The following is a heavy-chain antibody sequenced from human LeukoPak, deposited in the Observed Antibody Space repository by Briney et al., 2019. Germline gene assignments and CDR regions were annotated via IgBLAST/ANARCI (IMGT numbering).Heavy chain of an antibody. CDR3: ARAVGSAGDY. CDR2: INPNSGGT. Sequence: GASVKVSCKASGYTFTGYYMYWVRQAPGQGLEWMGWINPNSGGTNYAKKFQGRVTMTGDTSISTAYMELSGLRSDDTAVYYCARAVGSAGDYWGQGTLVIVSS. D-gene: IGHD6-19*01. CDR1: GYTFTGYY. J-gene: IGHJ4*02. V-gene: IGHV1-2*02.